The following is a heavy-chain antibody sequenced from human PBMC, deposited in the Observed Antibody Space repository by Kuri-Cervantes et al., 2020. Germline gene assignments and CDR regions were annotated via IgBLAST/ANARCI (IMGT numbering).Heavy chain of an antibody. Sequence: SETLSLTCTVSGGSISSGRYYWGWIRQPPGKGLEWIGEINHSGSTNYNPSLKSRVTISVDTSKNQFSLKLRSVTAADTALYYCALCSGGSLPIYYWGQGTLVTVSS. CDR3: ALCSGGSLPIYY. D-gene: IGHD2-15*01. CDR2: INHSGST. CDR1: GGSISSGRYY. J-gene: IGHJ4*02. V-gene: IGHV4-39*07.